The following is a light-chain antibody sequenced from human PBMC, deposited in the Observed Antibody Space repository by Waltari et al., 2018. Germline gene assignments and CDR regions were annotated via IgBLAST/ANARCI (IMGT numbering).Light chain of an antibody. CDR3: QQYTHSPWT. Sequence: EILLTPSPGTLSLSPGARATLSCRASQTVDNTYLAWYQQKLGQAHRLLISGISIRATGIPDRFRGSGSGTDFTLTISRLEPEDFAVYFCQQYTHSPWTFGQGTRVEVK. J-gene: IGKJ1*01. CDR2: GIS. V-gene: IGKV3-20*01. CDR1: QTVDNTY.